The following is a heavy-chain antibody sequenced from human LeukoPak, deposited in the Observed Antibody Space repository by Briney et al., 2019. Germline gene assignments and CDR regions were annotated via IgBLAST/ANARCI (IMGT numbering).Heavy chain of an antibody. V-gene: IGHV4-34*01. Sequence: SETLSLTCAVYGGSFSGYYWSWIRQPPGKGLEWIGEINHSGSTNYNPPLKSRVTISVDTSKNQFSLKLSSVTAADTAVYYCAREPRNYGSGRPYYYYMDVWGKGTTVTVSS. CDR1: GGSFSGYY. J-gene: IGHJ6*03. D-gene: IGHD3-10*01. CDR3: AREPRNYGSGRPYYYYMDV. CDR2: INHSGST.